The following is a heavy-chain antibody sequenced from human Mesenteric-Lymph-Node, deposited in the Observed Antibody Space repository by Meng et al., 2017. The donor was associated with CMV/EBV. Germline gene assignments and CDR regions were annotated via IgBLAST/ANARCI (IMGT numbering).Heavy chain of an antibody. CDR3: ARVFYFGSGSFPFDY. J-gene: IGHJ4*02. V-gene: IGHV4-38-2*01. CDR2: IYHSGSA. Sequence: SQTLSLTCAVSGYSITDPYYWGWIRQPPGKGLEWIGTIYHSGSAYYNPSLKSRVIISVDTSKNQFSLKLTSVTATDTAVYYCARVFYFGSGSFPFDYWGRGTVVTVSS. D-gene: IGHD3-10*01. CDR1: GYSITDPYY.